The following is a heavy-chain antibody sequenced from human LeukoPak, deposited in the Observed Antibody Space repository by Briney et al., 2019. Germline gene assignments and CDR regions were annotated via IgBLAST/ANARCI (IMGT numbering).Heavy chain of an antibody. CDR1: GVTFSGSA. J-gene: IGHJ4*02. D-gene: IGHD3-10*01. CDR2: IRSKANSYAT. CDR3: TRYHHYYGSGSYDY. V-gene: IGHV3-73*01. Sequence: GGSLRLSCAASGVTFSGSAMHWVRQASGKGLEWVGRIRSKANSYATAYAASVKGRFTISRDDSKNTAYLQMNSLKTEDTAVYYCTRYHHYYGSGSYDYWGQGTLVTVSS.